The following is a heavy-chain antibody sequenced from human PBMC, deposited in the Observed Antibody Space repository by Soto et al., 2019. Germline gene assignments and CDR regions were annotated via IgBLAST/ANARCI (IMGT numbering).Heavy chain of an antibody. CDR3: AREGEGICSSTSCRNANYYYYGMDV. CDR1: GGSISSSSYY. J-gene: IGHJ6*02. CDR2: IYYSGST. V-gene: IGHV4-39*02. D-gene: IGHD2-2*01. Sequence: QLQLQESGPGLVKPSETLSLTCTVSGGSISSSSYYWGWIRQPPGKGLEWIGSIYYSGSTYYNPSLKSRVTISVDTSKNQFSLKLSSVTAADTAVYYCAREGEGICSSTSCRNANYYYYGMDVWGQGTTVTVSS.